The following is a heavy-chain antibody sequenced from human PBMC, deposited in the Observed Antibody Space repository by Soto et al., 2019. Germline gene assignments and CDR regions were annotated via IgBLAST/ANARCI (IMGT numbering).Heavy chain of an antibody. Sequence: QITLKESGPTLVTPTQTVTLTCTFSGFSLSTSGVGVAWIRQPPGTALEWLALIYWDDDKRYRPSLETRLTITNDTSKNQVVLTTTNMDSVDTATYYCAYLPCSGGSCYWFSYSGMDVWGQGTTVSVSS. CDR3: AYLPCSGGSCYWFSYSGMDV. D-gene: IGHD2-15*01. CDR1: GFSLSTSGVG. V-gene: IGHV2-5*02. J-gene: IGHJ6*02. CDR2: IYWDDDK.